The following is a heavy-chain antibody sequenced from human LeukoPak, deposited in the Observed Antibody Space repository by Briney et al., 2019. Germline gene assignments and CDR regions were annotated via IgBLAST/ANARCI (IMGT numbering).Heavy chain of an antibody. J-gene: IGHJ4*02. D-gene: IGHD1-26*01. Sequence: PGGSLRLSCAASGFTFNNYWMTWVRQAPGKRLEWVAKIKQDGSEIYYVDSVTGRFTISRDNAKNSVFLQMNSLRAEDTAVYYCAKDSGTYAFDYWGQGTLVTVSS. CDR1: GFTFNNYW. CDR3: AKDSGTYAFDY. CDR2: IKQDGSEI. V-gene: IGHV3-7*04.